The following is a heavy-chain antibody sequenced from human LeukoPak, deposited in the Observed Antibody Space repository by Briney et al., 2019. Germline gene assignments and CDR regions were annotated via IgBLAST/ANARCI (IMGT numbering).Heavy chain of an antibody. D-gene: IGHD5-18*01. CDR3: VRDGSGGYRNRGIFDI. V-gene: IGHV3-53*01. Sequence: GGSLRLSCAASGFTVSNNYINWVRQAPGKGLEWVSVLYSGGGTYYADSVKGRFTISSDNSKNTLYLQMNNLRAEDTAVYYCVRDGSGGYRNRGIFDIWGQGTMVTVSS. CDR2: LYSGGGT. CDR1: GFTVSNNY. J-gene: IGHJ3*02.